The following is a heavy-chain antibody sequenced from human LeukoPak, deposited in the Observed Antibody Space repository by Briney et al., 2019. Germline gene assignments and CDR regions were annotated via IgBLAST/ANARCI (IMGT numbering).Heavy chain of an antibody. D-gene: IGHD1-14*01. Sequence: SETLSLTCAVYGGSFSGYYWSWIRQPLGKGLEWIGEINHSGSTNYNPSLKSRVTISVDTSKNQFSLKLSSVTAADTAVYYCARGLEGTYDYWGQGTLVTVSS. V-gene: IGHV4-34*01. CDR3: ARGLEGTYDY. CDR1: GGSFSGYY. CDR2: INHSGST. J-gene: IGHJ4*02.